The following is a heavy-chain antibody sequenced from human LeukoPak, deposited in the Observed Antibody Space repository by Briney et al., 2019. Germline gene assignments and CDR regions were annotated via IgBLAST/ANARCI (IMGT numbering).Heavy chain of an antibody. CDR3: ASGYSSSSRPYYFDY. Sequence: PSETLSLTCAVYGGSFSGYYWSWIRQPPGNGLEWIGEINHSGSTNYNPSLKSRVTISVDTSKNQFSLKLSSVTAADTAVYYCASGYSSSSRPYYFDYWGQGTLVTVSS. CDR2: INHSGST. J-gene: IGHJ4*02. V-gene: IGHV4-34*01. CDR1: GGSFSGYY. D-gene: IGHD6-6*01.